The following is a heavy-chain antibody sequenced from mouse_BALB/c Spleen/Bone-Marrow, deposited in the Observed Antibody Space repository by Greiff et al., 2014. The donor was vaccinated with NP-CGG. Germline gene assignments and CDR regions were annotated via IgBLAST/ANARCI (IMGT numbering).Heavy chain of an antibody. CDR2: IRNKANGYTT. D-gene: IGHD2-1*01. CDR1: GFTFTDYY. CDR3: ARDKNYGSYWYFDV. V-gene: IGHV7-3*02. Sequence: DVHLVESGGGLVQPGGSLRLSCATSGFTFTDYYMSWVRQPPGKALEWLGFIRNKANGYTTEYSASVKGRFTISRDNSQSILYLQMNTLRAEDSATYYCARDKNYGSYWYFDVWGAGTTVTASS. J-gene: IGHJ1*01.